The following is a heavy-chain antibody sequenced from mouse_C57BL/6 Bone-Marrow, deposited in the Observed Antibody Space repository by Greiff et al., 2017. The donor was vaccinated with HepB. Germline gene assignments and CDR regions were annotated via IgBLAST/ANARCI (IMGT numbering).Heavy chain of an antibody. J-gene: IGHJ4*01. D-gene: IGHD1-1*01. V-gene: IGHV3-6*01. CDR2: ISYDGSN. CDR3: ASRYYYGSSYAMDY. CDR1: GYSITSGYY. Sequence: ESGPGLVKPSQSLSLTCSVTGYSITSGYYWNWIRQFPGNKLEWMGYISYDGSNNYNPSLKNRISITRDTSKNQFFLKLNSVTTEDTATYYCASRYYYGSSYAMDYWGQGTSVTVSS.